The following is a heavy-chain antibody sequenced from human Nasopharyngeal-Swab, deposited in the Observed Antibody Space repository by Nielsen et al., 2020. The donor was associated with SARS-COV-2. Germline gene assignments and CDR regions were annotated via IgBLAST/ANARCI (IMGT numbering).Heavy chain of an antibody. V-gene: IGHV3-23*01. CDR3: AKDRSSSGLDY. J-gene: IGHJ4*02. Sequence: GESLKISCAASGFTFSSYAMSWVRQAPGKGLEWVSAISGSGGSTYYADSVKGRFTISRDNSKNTLYLQMNSLRAEDTAAYYCAKDRSSSGLDYWGQGTLVTVSS. CDR2: ISGSGGST. CDR1: GFTFSSYA. D-gene: IGHD6-19*01.